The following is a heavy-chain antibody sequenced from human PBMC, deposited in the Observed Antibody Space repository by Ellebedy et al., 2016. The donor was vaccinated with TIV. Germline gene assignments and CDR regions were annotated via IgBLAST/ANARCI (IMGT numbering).Heavy chain of an antibody. CDR3: AREEPGDNSGFDK. CDR2: INHSGSA. Sequence: SETLSLTCAVYGESFSGYYWSWIRQSPGKGLEWIGEINHSGSANYNPSLKIRVSISVDTSKNQFSLNLSSVTAADTAVYYCAREEPGDNSGFDKWGQGTMVTVSS. J-gene: IGHJ3*02. D-gene: IGHD1-1*01. V-gene: IGHV4-34*01. CDR1: GESFSGYY.